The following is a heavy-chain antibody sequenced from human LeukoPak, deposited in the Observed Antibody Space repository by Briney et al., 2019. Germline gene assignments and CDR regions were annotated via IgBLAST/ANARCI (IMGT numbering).Heavy chain of an antibody. J-gene: IGHJ5*02. CDR1: GYSISSGYC. Sequence: SETLSLTCAVSGYSISSGYCWGWIRQPPGKGLEWIGSIYHSGSTYYNPSLKSRVTISVDTSKNQFSLKLSSMTAADTAVYYCARDRSDSSSWNWFDPWGQGTLVTVSS. CDR2: IYHSGST. CDR3: ARDRSDSSSWNWFDP. V-gene: IGHV4-38-2*02. D-gene: IGHD6-13*01.